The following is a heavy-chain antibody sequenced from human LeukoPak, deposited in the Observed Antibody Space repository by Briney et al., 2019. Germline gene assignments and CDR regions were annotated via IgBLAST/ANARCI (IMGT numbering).Heavy chain of an antibody. Sequence: PSETLSLTCTVSGGSISSYYWSWIRQPPGKRLEWIGYIYTSGSTNYNPSLKSRVTISVDTSKNQFSLKLSSVTAADTAVYYCARTSNGSYRKYYYFDYWGQGTLVTVSS. CDR3: ARTSNGSYRKYYYFDY. J-gene: IGHJ4*02. V-gene: IGHV4-4*09. CDR2: IYTSGST. D-gene: IGHD1-26*01. CDR1: GGSISSYY.